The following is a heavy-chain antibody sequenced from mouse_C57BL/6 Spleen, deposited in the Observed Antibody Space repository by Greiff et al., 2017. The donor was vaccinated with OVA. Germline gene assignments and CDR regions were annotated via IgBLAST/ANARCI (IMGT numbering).Heavy chain of an antibody. V-gene: IGHV1-54*01. J-gene: IGHJ2*01. D-gene: IGHD1-1*01. CDR1: GYAFTNYL. CDR3: ARGVHYYGSSLDY. Sequence: QVQLQQSGAELVRPGTSVKVSCKASGYAFTNYLIEWVKQRPGQGLEWIGVINPGSGGTNYNEKFKGKATLTADKASSTAYMQLSSLTSEDSAVYFGARGVHYYGSSLDYWGQGTTLTVSS. CDR2: INPGSGGT.